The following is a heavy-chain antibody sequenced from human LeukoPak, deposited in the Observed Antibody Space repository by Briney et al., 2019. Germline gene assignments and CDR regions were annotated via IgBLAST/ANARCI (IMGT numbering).Heavy chain of an antibody. CDR1: GFTDSSNY. CDR2: IYSGGST. CDR3: ARDRGVRYFDWLLPPDAFDI. D-gene: IGHD3-9*01. V-gene: IGHV3-66*01. J-gene: IGHJ3*02. Sequence: GGSLRLSCAASGFTDSSNYMSWVRQAPGKGLEWVSVIYSGGSTYYADSVKGRFTISRDNSKNTLYLQMTSLIAEDTAVYYCARDRGVRYFDWLLPPDAFDIWGQGTMVTVSS.